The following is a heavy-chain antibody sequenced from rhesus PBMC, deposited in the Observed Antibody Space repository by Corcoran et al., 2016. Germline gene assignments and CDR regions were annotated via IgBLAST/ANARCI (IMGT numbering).Heavy chain of an antibody. J-gene: IGHJ4*01. Sequence: EAQLVECGGGVVQPGGCMRRSCVTSVRPVSDYGIHWVRQAPGKGVEWVALICYDGGAKYYADTVKDRFTISRDNPKNMLFLQMNNLGVEDMAVYYCVKEGVIGTTGFDYWGQGVLVTVSS. D-gene: IGHD1-7*02. CDR1: VRPVSDYG. CDR3: VKEGVIGTTGFDY. V-gene: IGHV3-54*02. CDR2: ICYDGGAK.